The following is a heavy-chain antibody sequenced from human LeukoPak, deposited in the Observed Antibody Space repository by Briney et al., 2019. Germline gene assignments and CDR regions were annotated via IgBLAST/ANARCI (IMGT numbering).Heavy chain of an antibody. CDR2: IKQDGSEK. D-gene: IGHD1-26*01. V-gene: IGHV3-7*03. CDR1: GFTFSSYW. J-gene: IGHJ4*02. Sequence: PGGSLRLSCAASGFTFSSYWMSWVRQAPGKGLEWVANIKQDGSEKYYVDSVKGRFTISRDNAKNSLYLQMNSLRAEDTAVYYCARDVSGGFYDGDGFDYWGQGTLVTVSS. CDR3: ARDVSGGFYDGDGFDY.